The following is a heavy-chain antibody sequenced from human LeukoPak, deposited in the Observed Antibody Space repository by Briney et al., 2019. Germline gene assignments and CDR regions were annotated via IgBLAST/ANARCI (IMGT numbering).Heavy chain of an antibody. CDR3: AHTLYYYGSGSGNYFDY. CDR2: IYWDDDK. Sequence: SGPTLVKPTQTLTLTCTFSGFSLSTSGVGVGWIRQPPGEALGWLALIYWDDDKRYNPSLKSRLTITKDTSKNQVVLTMTNMDPVDTATYYCAHTLYYYGSGSGNYFDYWGQGTLVTVSS. J-gene: IGHJ4*02. V-gene: IGHV2-5*02. D-gene: IGHD3-10*01. CDR1: GFSLSTSGVG.